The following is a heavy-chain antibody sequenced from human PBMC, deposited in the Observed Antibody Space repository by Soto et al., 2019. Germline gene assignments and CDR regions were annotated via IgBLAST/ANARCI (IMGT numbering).Heavy chain of an antibody. CDR3: AREGDDSSGYYPHDAFDI. D-gene: IGHD3-22*01. V-gene: IGHV3-30-3*01. CDR1: GFTFNSYA. CDR2: ISYDGSNK. J-gene: IGHJ3*02. Sequence: PGGSLRLSCAASGFTFNSYAVHWVRQAPGKGLEWVAVISYDGSNKYYADSVKGRFTISRDNSKNTLYLQMNSLRAEDTAVYYCAREGDDSSGYYPHDAFDIWGQGTMVTVSS.